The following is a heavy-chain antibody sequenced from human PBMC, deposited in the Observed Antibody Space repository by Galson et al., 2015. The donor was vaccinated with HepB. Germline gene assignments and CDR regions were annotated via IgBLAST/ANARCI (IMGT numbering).Heavy chain of an antibody. CDR3: ASPDYYGSGSNQFDY. Sequence: SVKVSCKASGGTFSSYAISWVRQAPGQGLEWMGRIIPILGIANYAQKFQGRVTITADKSTSTAYMELSSLRSEDTAVYYCASPDYYGSGSNQFDYWGQGTLVTVSS. D-gene: IGHD3-10*01. J-gene: IGHJ4*02. CDR1: GGTFSSYA. CDR2: IIPILGIA. V-gene: IGHV1-69*04.